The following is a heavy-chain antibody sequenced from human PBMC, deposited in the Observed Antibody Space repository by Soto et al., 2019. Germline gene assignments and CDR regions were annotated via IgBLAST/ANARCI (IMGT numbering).Heavy chain of an antibody. CDR2: ITGTGTST. CDR1: GFTFRSYA. V-gene: IGHV3-23*01. Sequence: GGSLRLSCAASGFTFRSYAMSWVRQAPGKGLEWVATITGTGTSTYFADSVKGRFTISRDNSRNTLYLQLNSLRAEDTAVYYCAKSQTPQWLLTKDFDSWGQGALVTVSS. J-gene: IGHJ4*02. D-gene: IGHD5-12*01. CDR3: AKSQTPQWLLTKDFDS.